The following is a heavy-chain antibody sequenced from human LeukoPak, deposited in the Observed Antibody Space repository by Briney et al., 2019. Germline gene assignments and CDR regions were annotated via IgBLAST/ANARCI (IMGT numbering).Heavy chain of an antibody. Sequence: KPGGSLRLSRAASGFTFSSYSMNWVRQAPGKGLEWVSSISSASTYIYYADSVKGRFTISRDNAKNSLYLQMNSLRAEDTAMYYCARLVWDTTMADGDIDSWGQGALLIVSS. CDR1: GFTFSSYS. V-gene: IGHV3-21*01. CDR2: ISSASTYI. J-gene: IGHJ4*02. D-gene: IGHD5-18*01. CDR3: ARLVWDTTMADGDIDS.